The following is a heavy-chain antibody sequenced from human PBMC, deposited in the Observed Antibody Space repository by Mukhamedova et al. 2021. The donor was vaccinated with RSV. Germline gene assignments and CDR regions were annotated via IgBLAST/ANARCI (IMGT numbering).Heavy chain of an antibody. D-gene: IGHD2-15*01. CDR3: ASIGYCSGDRCYFAFDM. V-gene: IGHV1-2*06. J-gene: IGHJ3*02. Sequence: MGRITPNSGDTNYAQKFQGRVTMTRDTSVSTAYMELSRLTSDDTAVYYCASIGYCSGDRCYFAFDMWGQGKMVTVSS. CDR2: ITPNSGDT.